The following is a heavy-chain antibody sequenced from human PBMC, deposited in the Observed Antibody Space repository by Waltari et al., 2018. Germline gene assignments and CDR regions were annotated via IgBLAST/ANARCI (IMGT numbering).Heavy chain of an antibody. CDR1: GGSISSRSYY. D-gene: IGHD5-12*01. Sequence: QLQLQESGPGLVKPSETLSLTCTVSGGSISSRSYYWGWIRQPPGKGLEWIGSIYYSGSTYYNPSLKSRVTISVDTSKNQFSLKLSSVTAADTAVYYCARRSGYDWARHLDYWGQGTLVTVSS. CDR3: ARRSGYDWARHLDY. V-gene: IGHV4-39*01. J-gene: IGHJ4*02. CDR2: IYYSGST.